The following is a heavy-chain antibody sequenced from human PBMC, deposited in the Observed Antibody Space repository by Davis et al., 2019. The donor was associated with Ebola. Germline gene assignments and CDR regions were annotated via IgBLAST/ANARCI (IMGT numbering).Heavy chain of an antibody. Sequence: PGGSLRLSCTGFGFTFSDHRMHWVRLGPGEALVWVAHINNDGSTTTYADSVQGRFIISRDNAKSSLFLQMNNLRPEDTAFYYCATPQNFGNYFPPGYWGQGTLVTVSS. CDR2: INNDGSTT. D-gene: IGHD4-17*01. CDR3: ATPQNFGNYFPPGY. CDR1: GFTFSDHR. J-gene: IGHJ4*02. V-gene: IGHV3-74*01.